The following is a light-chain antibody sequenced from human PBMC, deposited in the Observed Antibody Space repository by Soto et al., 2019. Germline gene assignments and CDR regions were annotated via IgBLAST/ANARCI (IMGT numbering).Light chain of an antibody. CDR2: AAS. CDR3: QQSYSTPRT. V-gene: IGKV1-39*01. Sequence: DIQMTQSPSSLSVSVGDRVTITCRASQSISSYLNWYQQKPGKAPKLLIYAASSLQSGVPARFSGSGSGTDFTPTIISMQPEEFATYYCQQSYSTPRTFGQGTKVEIK. J-gene: IGKJ1*01. CDR1: QSISSY.